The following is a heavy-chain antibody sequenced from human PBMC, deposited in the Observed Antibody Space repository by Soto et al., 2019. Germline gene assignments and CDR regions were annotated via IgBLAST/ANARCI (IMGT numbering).Heavy chain of an antibody. CDR1: GGSISSYY. D-gene: IGHD6-13*01. J-gene: IGHJ6*02. V-gene: IGHV4-59*01. Sequence: QVQLQESGPGLVKPSETLSLTCTVSGGSISSYYWSWIRQPPGKGLEWIGYIYYSGSTNYNPSLKSRVTISVDTSKNQFSLKLSSVTAADTAVYYCARVIAAADYYYYYYGMDVWGQGTTVTVSS. CDR3: ARVIAAADYYYYYYGMDV. CDR2: IYYSGST.